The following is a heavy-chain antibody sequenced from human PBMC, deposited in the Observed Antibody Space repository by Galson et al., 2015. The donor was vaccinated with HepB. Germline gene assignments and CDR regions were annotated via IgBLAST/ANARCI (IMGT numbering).Heavy chain of an antibody. V-gene: IGHV3-30*18. CDR3: AKGLYYFDY. Sequence: PLRLYCADYGFTFSSYGMLWAGQAPGEGLECVAVISYDGSNKYYADSVKGRFTISRDNSKNTLYLQMNSLRAEDTAVYYCAKGLYYFDYWGQGTLVTVFS. CDR2: ISYDGSNK. CDR1: GFTFSSYG. J-gene: IGHJ4*02.